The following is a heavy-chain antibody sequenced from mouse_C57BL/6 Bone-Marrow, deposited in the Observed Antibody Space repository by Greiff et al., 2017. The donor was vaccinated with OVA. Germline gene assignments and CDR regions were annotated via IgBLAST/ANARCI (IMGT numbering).Heavy chain of an antibody. Sequence: DVKLQESGGDLVKPGGSLKLSCAASGFTFSSYGMSWVRQTPDKRLEWVATISSGGSYTYYPDSVKGRFTISRDNAKNTLYLQMSSLKSEDTAMYYCARRGQGYAMDYWGQGTSVTVSS. CDR2: ISSGGSYT. CDR3: ARRGQGYAMDY. V-gene: IGHV5-6*02. CDR1: GFTFSSYG. J-gene: IGHJ4*01. D-gene: IGHD3-3*01.